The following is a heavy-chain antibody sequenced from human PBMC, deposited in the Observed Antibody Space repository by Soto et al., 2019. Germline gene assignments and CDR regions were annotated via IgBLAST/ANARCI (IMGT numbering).Heavy chain of an antibody. CDR3: ARERSVGPLDY. J-gene: IGHJ4*02. Sequence: ASVKVSCKASGGTFSSYAISWVRQAPGQGLEWMGGIIPIFGTANYAQKFQGRVTITADKSTSTAYMELSSLRSEDTAVYYCARERSVGPLDYWGQGTLVTVSS. V-gene: IGHV1-69*06. CDR2: IIPIFGTA. CDR1: GGTFSSYA. D-gene: IGHD1-26*01.